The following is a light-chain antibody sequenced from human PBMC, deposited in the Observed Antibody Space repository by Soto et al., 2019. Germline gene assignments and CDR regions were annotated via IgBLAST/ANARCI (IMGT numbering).Light chain of an antibody. J-gene: IGKJ1*01. CDR1: QSISSW. V-gene: IGKV1-5*01. Sequence: DIQMTQSPSTLSASVGDRVTITCRASQSISSWLAWYQQKPGKAPKLLIYDASSLESGVPSRFSGSGSGTEFTLTISSLQPDDFATYYCQQYHSYPLTFGQGTKVDIK. CDR3: QQYHSYPLT. CDR2: DAS.